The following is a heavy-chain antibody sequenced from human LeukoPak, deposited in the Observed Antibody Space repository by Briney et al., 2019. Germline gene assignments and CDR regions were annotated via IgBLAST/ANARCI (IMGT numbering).Heavy chain of an antibody. CDR1: GFTFSDYY. J-gene: IGHJ6*02. CDR3: ARDHDYSNTRNYYYGMDV. V-gene: IGHV3-11*01. D-gene: IGHD4-11*01. CDR2: ISSSGSTI. Sequence: GGSLRLSCAASGFTFSDYYMSWIRQAPGKGLEWVSYISSSGSTIYYADSVKGRFTISRDNAKNSLYLQMNSLRAEDTAVYYCARDHDYSNTRNYYYGMDVWGQGTTVTVSS.